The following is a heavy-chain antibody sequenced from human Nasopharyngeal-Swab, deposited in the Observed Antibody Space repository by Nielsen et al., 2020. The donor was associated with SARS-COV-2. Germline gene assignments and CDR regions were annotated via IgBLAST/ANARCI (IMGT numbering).Heavy chain of an antibody. CDR3: ARHRTPNIKITFRGVLVLDAFDL. CDR1: EFTFRNCT. D-gene: IGHD3-16*02. CDR2: ISTTSSYI. V-gene: IGHV3-21*01. Sequence: GESLKISCATSEFTFRNCTMNWVRQAPGKGLEWISSISTTSSYIFYADSVKGRFSISRDNAKNSLYLQMKSLRAEDTAVYYCARHRTPNIKITFRGVLVLDAFDLWGQGTMVTVSS. J-gene: IGHJ3*01.